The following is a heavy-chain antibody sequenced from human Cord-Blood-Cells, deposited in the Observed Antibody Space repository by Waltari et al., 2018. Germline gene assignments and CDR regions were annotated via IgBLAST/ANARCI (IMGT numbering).Heavy chain of an antibody. Sequence: EVQLLESGGGLVQPGGSLRLSCAASGFPFSSYALRWVRQAPGKGLEWVSAISGSGGSTYYADSVKGRFTISRDNSKNTLYLQMNSLRAEDTAVYYCAKGDSGSYFDYWGQGTLVTVSS. CDR3: AKGDSGSYFDY. CDR2: ISGSGGST. V-gene: IGHV3-23*01. D-gene: IGHD1-26*01. CDR1: GFPFSSYA. J-gene: IGHJ4*02.